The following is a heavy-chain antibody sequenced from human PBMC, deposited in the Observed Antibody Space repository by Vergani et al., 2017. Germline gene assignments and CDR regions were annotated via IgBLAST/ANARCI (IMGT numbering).Heavy chain of an antibody. CDR3: ARRGSSSWYIFFDY. CDR1: GGSFSGYY. CDR2: INHSGST. V-gene: IGHV4-34*01. Sequence: QVQLQQWGAGLLKPSETLSLTCAVYGGSFSGYYWSWIRQPPGKGLEWIGEINHSGSTNYNPSLKSRVTISVDTSKNQFSLKLSSVTAADTAVYYCARRGSSSWYIFFDYWGQGTLVTVSS. D-gene: IGHD6-13*01. J-gene: IGHJ4*02.